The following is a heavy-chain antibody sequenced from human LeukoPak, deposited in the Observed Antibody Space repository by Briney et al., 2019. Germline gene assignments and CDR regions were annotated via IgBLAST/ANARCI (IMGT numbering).Heavy chain of an antibody. D-gene: IGHD3-10*01. Sequence: GESLKISCQVSGYSFPIYWIAWVRQMPGKGLEWMGIIYPSDSDTKYSTSFQGQVTISVDKSLRTAYLQWNSLKASDTAIYYCARRSGHGSDVYYLFDFWGQGTLVTVSS. CDR1: GYSFPIYW. V-gene: IGHV5-51*01. J-gene: IGHJ4*02. CDR2: IYPSDSDT. CDR3: ARRSGHGSDVYYLFDF.